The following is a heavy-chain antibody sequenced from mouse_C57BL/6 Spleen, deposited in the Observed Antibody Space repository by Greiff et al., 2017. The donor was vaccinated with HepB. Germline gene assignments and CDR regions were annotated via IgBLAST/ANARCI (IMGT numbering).Heavy chain of an antibody. D-gene: IGHD2-1*01. V-gene: IGHV1-52*01. CDR1: GYTFTSYW. CDR3: ARKGNPYYFDY. J-gene: IGHJ2*01. CDR2: IDPSDSET. Sequence: VQLQQPGAELVRPGSSVKLSCKASGYTFTSYWMHWVKQRPIQGLEWIGNIDPSDSETHYNQKFKDKATLTVDKSSSTAYMQLISLTSEDSAVYYCARKGNPYYFDYWGQGTTLTVSS.